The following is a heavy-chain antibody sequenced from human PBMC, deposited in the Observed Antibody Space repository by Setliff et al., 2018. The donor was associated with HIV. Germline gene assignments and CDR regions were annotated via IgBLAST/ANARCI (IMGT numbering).Heavy chain of an antibody. Sequence: ASVKVSCKASGYTFTNNGINWVRQAPGQGLEWMGWISGDNGNTKYAQKLQGRVTMTTDTSTSTAYMELRNLRSDDTAVYYCARVQVGDPYYSYYYMDVWGEGTTVPSP. D-gene: IGHD2-8*02. CDR2: ISGDNGNT. CDR1: GYTFTNNG. J-gene: IGHJ6*03. CDR3: ARVQVGDPYYSYYYMDV. V-gene: IGHV1-18*01.